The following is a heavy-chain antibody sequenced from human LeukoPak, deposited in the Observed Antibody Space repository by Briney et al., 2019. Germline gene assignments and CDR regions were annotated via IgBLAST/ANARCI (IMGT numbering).Heavy chain of an antibody. Sequence: GASVKVSCKASGYTFTSYDINWVRQAPGKGLEWMGGFDPEDGETIYAQKFQGKVTMTEDTSTDTAYMELSSLRSEDTAVYYCATDIVVLMVYATDYWGQGTLVTVSS. CDR1: GYTFTSYD. V-gene: IGHV1-24*01. D-gene: IGHD2-8*01. CDR3: ATDIVVLMVYATDY. CDR2: FDPEDGET. J-gene: IGHJ4*02.